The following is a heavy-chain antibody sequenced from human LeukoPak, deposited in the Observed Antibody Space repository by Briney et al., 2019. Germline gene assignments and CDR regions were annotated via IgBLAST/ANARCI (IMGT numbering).Heavy chain of an antibody. V-gene: IGHV3-21*01. Sequence: PGGSLRLSCAASGFTVSSNYMNWVRQAPGKGLEWVSSISSSSSYIYYADSVKGRFTISRDNAKNSLYLQMNSLRAEDTAVYYCARAPFIAVAGTIDYWGQGTLVTVSS. CDR1: GFTVSSNY. CDR2: ISSSSSYI. CDR3: ARAPFIAVAGTIDY. J-gene: IGHJ4*02. D-gene: IGHD6-19*01.